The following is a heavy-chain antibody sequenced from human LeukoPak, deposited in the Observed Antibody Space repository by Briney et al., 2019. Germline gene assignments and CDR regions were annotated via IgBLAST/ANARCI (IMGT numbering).Heavy chain of an antibody. Sequence: PGGSLRLSCAASGFTFDDYAMHWVRQAPGKGLEWVSLISGDGGSTYYADSVKGRFTISGGNSKNSLYLQMNSLRTEDTALYYCAKDEVVTAIRTTTFDYWGQGTLVTVSS. J-gene: IGHJ4*02. CDR1: GFTFDDYA. V-gene: IGHV3-43*02. CDR3: AKDEVVTAIRTTTFDY. D-gene: IGHD2-21*02. CDR2: ISGDGGST.